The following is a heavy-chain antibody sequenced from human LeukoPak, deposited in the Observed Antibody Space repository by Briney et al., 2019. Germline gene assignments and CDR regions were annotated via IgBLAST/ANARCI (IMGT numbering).Heavy chain of an antibody. J-gene: IGHJ4*02. D-gene: IGHD3-22*01. CDR1: GFTFSSYA. V-gene: IGHV3-30-3*01. CDR2: ISYDGSNK. Sequence: GGSLRLSCAASGFTFSSYAMHWVRQAPGKGLEWVAVISYDGSNKYYADSVKGRFTISRDNSKNTLYLQMNSLRAEDTAVYYCARDKRAYYDSSGYFDYWGQGTLVTVSS. CDR3: ARDKRAYYDSSGYFDY.